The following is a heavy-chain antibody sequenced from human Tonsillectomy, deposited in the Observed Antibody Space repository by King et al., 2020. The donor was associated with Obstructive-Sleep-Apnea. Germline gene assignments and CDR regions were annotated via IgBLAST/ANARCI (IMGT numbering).Heavy chain of an antibody. CDR2: IYPDDSDT. V-gene: IGHV5-51*01. Sequence: VQLVESGAEVKKPGESLKISCKGSDYSFTSSWVAWVRQMPGKGLEWMGIIYPDDSDTRYSPSFQGHVTISADKSTSTAYLQWSSLKASDTAMYYCASHRDGHVRFDYWGQGTLVTVSS. J-gene: IGHJ4*02. CDR3: ASHRDGHVRFDY. CDR1: DYSFTSSW. D-gene: IGHD5-24*01.